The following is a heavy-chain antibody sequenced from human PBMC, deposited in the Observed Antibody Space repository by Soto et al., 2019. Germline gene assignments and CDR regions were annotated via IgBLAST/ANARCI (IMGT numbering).Heavy chain of an antibody. V-gene: IGHV3-74*01. D-gene: IGHD1-1*01. Sequence: EVQVVESGGGLVQPGGSLRLSCAASGFTFSGNWMHWVRQAPGKGLLWVSRINPHGSNTDYADSVKGRFTISRDNAKNTLYLQMNSLRAEDTAVYYCAGGIWNDNAYWGQGTLVTVSS. CDR3: AGGIWNDNAY. J-gene: IGHJ4*02. CDR1: GFTFSGNW. CDR2: INPHGSNT.